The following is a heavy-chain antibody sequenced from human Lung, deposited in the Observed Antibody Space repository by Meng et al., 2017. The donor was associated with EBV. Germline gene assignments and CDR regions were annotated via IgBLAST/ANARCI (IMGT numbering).Heavy chain of an antibody. CDR1: GSTFSGSA. V-gene: IGHV3-73*02. Sequence: EVRLWGPGGGLVQSGGSQKLPCAASGSTFSGSARRWVRQASGKGLRGVGRIRSKANSNATAFGASVEGRFTISRDDSNNTAYLQMNSLKTEDTAVYYCTSRSFWGQGILVTVSS. J-gene: IGHJ4*02. CDR2: IRSKANSNAT. CDR3: TSRSF.